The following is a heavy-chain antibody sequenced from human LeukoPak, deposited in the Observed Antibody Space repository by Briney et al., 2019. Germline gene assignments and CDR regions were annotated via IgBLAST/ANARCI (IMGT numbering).Heavy chain of an antibody. J-gene: IGHJ4*02. CDR3: TVSLNYRNFDY. CDR1: GFTFRGYG. D-gene: IGHD3-10*01. V-gene: IGHV3-21*01. Sequence: GGSLRLSCAASGFTFRGYGMNWVRQAPGKGLEWVSYISSTSSYIFYADSVKGRFTISRDNANDSLYLQMNSLRAEDTAVYYCTVSLNYRNFDYWGQGTLVTVSS. CDR2: ISSTSSYI.